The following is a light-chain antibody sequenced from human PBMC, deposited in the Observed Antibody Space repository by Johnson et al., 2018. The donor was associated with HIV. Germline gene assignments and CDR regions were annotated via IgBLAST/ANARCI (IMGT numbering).Light chain of an antibody. V-gene: IGLV1-51*02. J-gene: IGLJ1*01. Sequence: QSALTQPPSVSAAPGQKVTISCSGSSSNIGNNYVSWYQQLPGTAPKLLIYENNKRPSGIPDRFSGSKSRTSATLGITGLQTGDEADYYGGTWDCSLRAYNGFETGTCVTVL. CDR1: SSNIGNNY. CDR3: GTWDCSLRAYNG. CDR2: ENN.